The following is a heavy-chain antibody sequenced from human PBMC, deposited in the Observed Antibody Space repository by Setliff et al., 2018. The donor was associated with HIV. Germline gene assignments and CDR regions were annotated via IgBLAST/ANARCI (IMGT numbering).Heavy chain of an antibody. CDR2: ISTETGNP. J-gene: IGHJ4*02. D-gene: IGHD1-26*01. V-gene: IGHV7-4-1*02. CDR3: ARVGSYWSTFDY. Sequence: ASVKVSCKASGYTFRSYGISWVRQAPGQGLEWMGWISTETGNPMYAQGFTGRFVFSLDTSVSTAYLQINSLKTEDTAMYYCARVGSYWSTFDYWGQGALVTVSS. CDR1: GYTFRSYG.